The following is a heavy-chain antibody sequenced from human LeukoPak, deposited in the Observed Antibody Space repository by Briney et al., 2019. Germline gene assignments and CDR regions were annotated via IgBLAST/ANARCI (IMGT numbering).Heavy chain of an antibody. J-gene: IGHJ4*02. CDR2: ISGSGGST. V-gene: IGHV3-23*01. CDR1: GFTFSSYA. D-gene: IGHD3-22*01. CDR3: AKDHQSQSSMDDSSGYYPFDY. Sequence: PGGSLRLSCAASGFTFSSYAMSWVRQAPGKGLEWVSAISGSGGSTYYADSVKGRFTISRDNSKNTLYLQMNSLRAEDTAVYYCAKDHQSQSSMDDSSGYYPFDYWGQGTLVTVSS.